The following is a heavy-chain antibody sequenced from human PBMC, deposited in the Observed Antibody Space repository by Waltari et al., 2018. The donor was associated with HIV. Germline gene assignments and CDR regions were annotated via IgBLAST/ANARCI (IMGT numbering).Heavy chain of an antibody. Sequence: QVQLQESGPGLVKPSETLSLTCTVSGGSISSYYWSWIRQPPGKGLEWIGYIYYSGSTNYNPSLKSRVTRSVDTSKNQFSLKLSSVTAADTAVYYCARARGIFGVVTYYFDYWGQGTLVTVSS. D-gene: IGHD3-3*01. CDR3: ARARGIFGVVTYYFDY. V-gene: IGHV4-59*01. J-gene: IGHJ4*02. CDR1: GGSISSYY. CDR2: IYYSGST.